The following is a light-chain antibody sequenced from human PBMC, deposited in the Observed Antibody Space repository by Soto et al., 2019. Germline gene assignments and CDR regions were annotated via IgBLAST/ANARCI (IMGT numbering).Light chain of an antibody. CDR3: QSYDSRLSGLV. Sequence: QSVLTQPPSVSGAPGQRVTISCTGSSSNIGAGYDVHWYQQLPGTAPKLLIYGISNRPSGVPDRFSGSKSGTSASLAITGLQAEDEADYYCQSYDSRLSGLVFGTGTKLTV. CDR2: GIS. V-gene: IGLV1-40*01. J-gene: IGLJ1*01. CDR1: SSNIGAGYD.